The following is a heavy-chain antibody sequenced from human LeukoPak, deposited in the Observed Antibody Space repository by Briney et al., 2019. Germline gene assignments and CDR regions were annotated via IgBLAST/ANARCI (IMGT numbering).Heavy chain of an antibody. J-gene: IGHJ4*02. V-gene: IGHV3-48*04. Sequence: GGSLRLSCTASGFTLSTYTMNWVRQAPGKGLEWVSYISSTSTTKYYADSVKGRFTISRDNSKNSLDLQMNRLTAEDTAVYYCARDLPGGVGIGYWGQGTLVTVST. CDR1: GFTLSTYT. CDR3: ARDLPGGVGIGY. D-gene: IGHD3-10*01. CDR2: ISSTSTTK.